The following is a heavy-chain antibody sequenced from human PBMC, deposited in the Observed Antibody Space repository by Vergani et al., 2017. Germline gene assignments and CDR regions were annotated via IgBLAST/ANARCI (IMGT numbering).Heavy chain of an antibody. CDR3: ARRTTMVRGVLEIARYYFDY. CDR2: IYYSGST. V-gene: IGHV4-59*08. CDR1: GGSISSYY. Sequence: QVQLQESGPGLVKPSETLSLTCSVSGGSISSYYWGWIRPPPGKGLEWIWSIYYSGSTNYNRSLKSRVTISVDTSKNQFSLRLSSVTAADTAVYYCARRTTMVRGVLEIARYYFDYWGQGTLVTVSS. J-gene: IGHJ4*02. D-gene: IGHD3-10*01.